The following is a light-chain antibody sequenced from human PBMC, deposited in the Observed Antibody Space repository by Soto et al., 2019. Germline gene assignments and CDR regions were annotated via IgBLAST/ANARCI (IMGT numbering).Light chain of an antibody. CDR1: QSINSW. Sequence: IHMTQSPSTLSASLGDTVTITFRASQSINSWLARYQQKPGKAPKALIYKASTLESGVPSRFSGSGSGTEFTLTISGLQPDDFATYYCQQYHTYSTFGGGTKVDIK. CDR3: QQYHTYST. V-gene: IGKV1-5*03. J-gene: IGKJ4*01. CDR2: KAS.